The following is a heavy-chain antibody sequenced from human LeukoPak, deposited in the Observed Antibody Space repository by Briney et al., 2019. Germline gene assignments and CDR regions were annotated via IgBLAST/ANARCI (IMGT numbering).Heavy chain of an antibody. CDR1: VFTFGDYA. D-gene: IGHD3-22*01. CDR2: IRSKAYGGTT. J-gene: IGHJ4*02. V-gene: IGHV3-49*03. Sequence: GGSLRLSCTASVFTFGDYAMSWFRQAPGKGLEWVGFIRSKAYGGTTEYAASVKGRFTISRDDSKSIAYLQMNSLKTEDTAVYYCTRVNTMIVVVIGGFDYWGQGTLVTVSS. CDR3: TRVNTMIVVVIGGFDY.